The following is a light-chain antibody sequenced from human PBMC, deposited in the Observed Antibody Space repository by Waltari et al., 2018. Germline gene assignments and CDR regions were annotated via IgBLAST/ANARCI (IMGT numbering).Light chain of an antibody. CDR1: QSISSY. CDR2: AAS. Sequence: DIQMTQSPSSLSASVGDRVTITCRASQSISSYLNWYQQKPGNAPKLLIYAASSLQSGVPSRFSGSGSGTDFTLTISSLQPEDFGTYYCQQSYSTPRFTFGPGTKVDIK. J-gene: IGKJ3*01. V-gene: IGKV1-39*01. CDR3: QQSYSTPRFT.